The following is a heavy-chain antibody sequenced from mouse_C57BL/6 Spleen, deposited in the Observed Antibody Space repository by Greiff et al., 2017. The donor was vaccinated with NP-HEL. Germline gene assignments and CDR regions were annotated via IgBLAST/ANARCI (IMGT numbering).Heavy chain of an antibody. Sequence: EVKLQESGGGLVKPGGSLKLSCAASGFTFSDYGMHWVRQAPEKGLEWVAYISSGSSTIYYADTVKGRFTISRDNAKNTLFLQMTSLRSEDTAMYYCARPVVATRDYAMDYWGQGTSVTVSS. J-gene: IGHJ4*01. CDR2: ISSGSSTI. CDR3: ARPVVATRDYAMDY. CDR1: GFTFSDYG. D-gene: IGHD1-1*01. V-gene: IGHV5-17*01.